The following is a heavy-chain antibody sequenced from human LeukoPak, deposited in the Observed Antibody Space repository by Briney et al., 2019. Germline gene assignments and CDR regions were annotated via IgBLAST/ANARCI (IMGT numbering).Heavy chain of an antibody. CDR2: IYHSGST. V-gene: IGHV4-30-2*01. Sequence: SETLSLTCAVSGGSISSGGYSWSWIRQPPGKGLEWIGYIYHSGSTYYNPSLKSRVTISVDRSKNQFSLKLSSVTAADTAVYYCARHGYYYDSSGYTNWFDPWGQGTLVTVSS. CDR3: ARHGYYYDSSGYTNWFDP. D-gene: IGHD3-22*01. CDR1: GGSISSGGYS. J-gene: IGHJ5*02.